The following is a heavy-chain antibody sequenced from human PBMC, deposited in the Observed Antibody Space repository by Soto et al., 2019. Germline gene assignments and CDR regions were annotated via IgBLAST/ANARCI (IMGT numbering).Heavy chain of an antibody. J-gene: IGHJ4*02. V-gene: IGHV3-23*01. Sequence: GGSLRLSCAASGFPFGENAMSWVRQAPGKGLEWVSGISDSGATTYYADSVRGRFTISRDNSKNTLYLQMRSLRAEDSASYYCAKEDTSSGSLDYWGQGALVTVSS. CDR3: AKEDTSSGSLDY. CDR2: ISDSGATT. CDR1: GFPFGENA. D-gene: IGHD6-19*01.